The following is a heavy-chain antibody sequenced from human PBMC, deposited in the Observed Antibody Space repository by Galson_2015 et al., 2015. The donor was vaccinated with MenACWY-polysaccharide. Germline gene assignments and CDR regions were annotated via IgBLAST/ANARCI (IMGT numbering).Heavy chain of an antibody. CDR2: SGSGGGL. CDR1: GFSFSANG. CDR3: AKVGPRSSWTMGLDY. D-gene: IGHD6-13*01. Sequence: SLRLSCAASGFSFSANGMSWVRQAPGRGLEWVSGSGSGGGLYYADSVKGRFTVSRDNSKTTLYLQMNNLRAEDTAVYYCAKVGPRSSWTMGLDYWGQGT. J-gene: IGHJ4*02. V-gene: IGHV3-23*01.